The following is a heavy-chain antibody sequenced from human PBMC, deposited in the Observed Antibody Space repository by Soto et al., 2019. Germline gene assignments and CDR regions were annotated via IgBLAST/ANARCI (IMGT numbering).Heavy chain of an antibody. V-gene: IGHV4-39*01. J-gene: IGHJ4*02. CDR1: GDSISSSGFY. CDR3: ARREQWLAGYFDY. CDR2: IYYSGST. D-gene: IGHD6-19*01. Sequence: QLQLQESGPGLVTPSETLSLTCTVSGDSISSSGFYWGWIRQPPGKGLEWIGSIYYSGSTYYNPSQKSRVTISIDTSQNQFSLKLRSVTAADTAVYYCARREQWLAGYFDYWGQGTLVTVSS.